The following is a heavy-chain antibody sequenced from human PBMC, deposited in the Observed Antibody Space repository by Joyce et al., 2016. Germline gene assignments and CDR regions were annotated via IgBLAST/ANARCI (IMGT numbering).Heavy chain of an antibody. V-gene: IGHV3-30-3*01. D-gene: IGHD3-22*01. CDR1: GFDFNDYV. CDR3: ARKGRTVKSYYMDV. J-gene: IGHJ6*03. CDR2: VSNDGTDK. Sequence: QVNLIESGGGVVQPGRSLRLSCAASGFDFNDYVMHWVRQTPGKGLEWVAVVSNDGTDKRYGDPVRGRFTVSRDNSKNTLYLQMTSLRPEDTALYYCARKGRTVKSYYMDVWGRGTTVIVTS.